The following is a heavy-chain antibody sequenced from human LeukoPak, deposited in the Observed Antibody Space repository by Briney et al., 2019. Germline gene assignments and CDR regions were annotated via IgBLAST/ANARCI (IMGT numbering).Heavy chain of an antibody. CDR3: AREVSEGFDF. Sequence: GGSLRLSCTASGFTFSGYSMNWVRQAPGKGLEWVSSFGTRSTSIYHAGSVKGRFAISRDNAKNLLYLQMNSLRAEDTALYYCAREVSEGFDFWGQGTLVTVSS. CDR1: GFTFSGYS. J-gene: IGHJ4*02. CDR2: FGTRSTSI. V-gene: IGHV3-21*01. D-gene: IGHD3-22*01.